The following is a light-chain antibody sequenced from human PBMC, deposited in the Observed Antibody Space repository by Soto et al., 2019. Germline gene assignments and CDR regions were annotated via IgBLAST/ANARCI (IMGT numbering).Light chain of an antibody. CDR2: KAS. J-gene: IGKJ1*01. V-gene: IGKV1-5*03. CDR3: QHYNSYSEA. Sequence: DIQMTQSPSTLSGSVGDRVTITCRASQTISSWLAWYQQKPGKAPKLLIYKASTLKSGVPSRFSGSGSGTEFTLTISSLQPDDFVTYYCQHYNSYSEAFGQGTKVEPK. CDR1: QTISSW.